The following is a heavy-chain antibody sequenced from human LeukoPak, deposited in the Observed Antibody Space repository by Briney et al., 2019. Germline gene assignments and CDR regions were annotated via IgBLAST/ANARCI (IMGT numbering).Heavy chain of an antibody. Sequence: GGSLRLSCAASGFIFSNYWMSWVRQAPGKGLEWVANIKQDESEKYYVDSVKGRFTISRDNSKEMVYLQMNSLRAEDTAVYYCARSTIELELRFDYWGQGTLVTVSS. CDR1: GFIFSNYW. CDR2: IKQDESEK. D-gene: IGHD5-18*01. CDR3: ARSTIELELRFDY. V-gene: IGHV3-7*03. J-gene: IGHJ4*02.